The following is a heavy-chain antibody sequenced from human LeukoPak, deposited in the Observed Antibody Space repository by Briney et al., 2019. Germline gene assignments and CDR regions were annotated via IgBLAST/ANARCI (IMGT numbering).Heavy chain of an antibody. CDR2: ICYSGSS. V-gene: IGHV4-30-4*08. D-gene: IGHD1-14*01. Sequence: SWVRQAPGKGLEWIGYICYSGSSSYNASLKSRVTISVDTSKNHFSLRLTSVTAADTAVYYCARDRRSVLDYWGQGTPVTVSS. CDR3: ARDRRSVLDY. J-gene: IGHJ4*02.